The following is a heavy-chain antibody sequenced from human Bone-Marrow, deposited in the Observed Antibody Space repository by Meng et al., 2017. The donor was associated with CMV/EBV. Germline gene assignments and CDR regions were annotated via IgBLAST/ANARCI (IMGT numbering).Heavy chain of an antibody. V-gene: IGHV1-8*03. Sequence: ASVKVSCKASGGTFSSYAISWVRQAPGQGLEWMGWMNPNSGNTGYAQKFQGRVTITRNTSISTAYMELSSLRSEDTAVYYCARGVVVPGWFDPWGQGTLVTVSS. CDR1: GGTFSSYA. CDR3: ARGVVVPGWFDP. J-gene: IGHJ5*02. D-gene: IGHD2-2*01. CDR2: MNPNSGNT.